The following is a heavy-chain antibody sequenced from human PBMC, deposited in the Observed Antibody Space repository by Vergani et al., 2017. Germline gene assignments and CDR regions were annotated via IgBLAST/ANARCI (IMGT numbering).Heavy chain of an antibody. D-gene: IGHD3-10*01. CDR2: IHHSRDT. CDR1: DSSIMTNPY. J-gene: IGHJ6*02. Sequence: QVQLQESGPGLVKPSETLTLTCDVSDSSIMTNPYWGWFRQSPGKGLEWIGCIHHSRDTHYNSSLKSRVSISIVSRSKFSLCLTSVTAADTAIYYCARHRDSGGFFPSSYFYGMDVWGHGTTVTVSS. V-gene: IGHV4-38-2*01. CDR3: ARHRDSGGFFPSSYFYGMDV.